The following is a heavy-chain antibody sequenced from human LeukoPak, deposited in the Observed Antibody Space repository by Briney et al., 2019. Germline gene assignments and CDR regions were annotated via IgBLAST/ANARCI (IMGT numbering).Heavy chain of an antibody. Sequence: PSQTLSLTCTVSGGSISSGSYYWSWIRQPAGKGLEWIGRIYTSGSTNYNPSLKSRVTISVDTSKNQFSLKLSSVTAADTAVYYCARVRSEWELLFDYYYYYMDVWGKGTTVTVSS. J-gene: IGHJ6*03. CDR2: IYTSGST. CDR1: GGSISSGSYY. V-gene: IGHV4-61*02. D-gene: IGHD1-26*01. CDR3: ARVRSEWELLFDYYYYYMDV.